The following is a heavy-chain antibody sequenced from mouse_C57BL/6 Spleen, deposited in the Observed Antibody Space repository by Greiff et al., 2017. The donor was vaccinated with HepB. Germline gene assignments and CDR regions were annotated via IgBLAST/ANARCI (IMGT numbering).Heavy chain of an antibody. D-gene: IGHD1-1*01. CDR2: IDPEDGDT. V-gene: IGHV14-1*01. J-gene: IGHJ2*01. CDR3: TLRAIYYYGSSTDY. CDR1: GFTIKDYY. Sequence: EVQLQQSGAELVRPGASVKLSCTASGFTIKDYYMHWVKQRPEQGLEWIGRIDPEDGDTDYAPKFQGKATMTADTSSNTTYLQLSSLTSEDTAVYYCTLRAIYYYGSSTDYWGQGTTLTVSS.